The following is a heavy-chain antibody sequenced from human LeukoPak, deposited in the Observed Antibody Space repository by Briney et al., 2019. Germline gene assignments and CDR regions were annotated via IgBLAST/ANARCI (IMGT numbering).Heavy chain of an antibody. J-gene: IGHJ4*02. D-gene: IGHD6-13*01. CDR3: ARDSSPSNY. CDR1: GYTFTGYF. CDR2: INPNSGGT. V-gene: IGHV1-2*02. Sequence: ASVKVSCKAYGYTFTGYFMHWVRQAPGQGLEWMGWINPNSGGTHYAQKFQGRVTMTRDTSISTAYMELSRLRSDDTAVYYCARDSSPSNYWGQGTLVTVSS.